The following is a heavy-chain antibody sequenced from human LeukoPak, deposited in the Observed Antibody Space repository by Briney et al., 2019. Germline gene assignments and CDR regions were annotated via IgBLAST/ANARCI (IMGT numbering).Heavy chain of an antibody. Sequence: GRSLRLSCAASGFTFSSYGMHWVRQAPGKGLEWVAVIWYDGSNKYYADSVKGRFTISRDNSKNTLYLQMNSLRAEDTAVYYCARPYLGCCSGGSCYRPDYFDYWGQGTLVTVSS. V-gene: IGHV3-33*01. J-gene: IGHJ4*02. CDR1: GFTFSSYG. CDR3: ARPYLGCCSGGSCYRPDYFDY. CDR2: IWYDGSNK. D-gene: IGHD2-15*01.